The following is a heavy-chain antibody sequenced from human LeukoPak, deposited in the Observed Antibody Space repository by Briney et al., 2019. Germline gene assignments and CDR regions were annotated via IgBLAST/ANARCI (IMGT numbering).Heavy chain of an antibody. CDR2: TYYRSKWYN. Sequence: SQTLSLTCAISGDSVSSNSAAWNWIRQSPSRGLEWLGRTYYRSKWYNDYAVAVKSRITINPDTSKNQCTLLLNSVTPEYTAVYYCARAEIPKPTAIATLRSMRGVEMATNKGGWFDPWGQGTLVTVSS. J-gene: IGHJ5*02. CDR1: GDSVSSNSAA. CDR3: ARAEIPKPTAIATLRSMRGVEMATNKGGWFDP. D-gene: IGHD5-24*01. V-gene: IGHV6-1*01.